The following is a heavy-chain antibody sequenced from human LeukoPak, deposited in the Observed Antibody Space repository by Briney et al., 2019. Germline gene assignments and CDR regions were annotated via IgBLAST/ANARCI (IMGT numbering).Heavy chain of an antibody. CDR3: ARDPRLLNFWSGMDV. J-gene: IGHJ6*02. CDR2: INHSGST. Sequence: SETLSLTCAVYGGSFSGYYWSWIRQPPGKGLEWIGEINHSGSTNYNPSLKSRVIISVDTSKNQFSLKLSSVTAADTAVYYCARDPRLLNFWSGMDVWGQGTTVTVSS. CDR1: GGSFSGYY. V-gene: IGHV4-34*01. D-gene: IGHD3-3*01.